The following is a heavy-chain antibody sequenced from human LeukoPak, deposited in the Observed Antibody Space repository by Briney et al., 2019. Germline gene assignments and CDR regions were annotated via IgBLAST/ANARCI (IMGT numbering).Heavy chain of an antibody. D-gene: IGHD5-12*01. Sequence: ASVKVSCKASGYTFTGYYMHRVRQAPGQGLEWMGWINPNSGGTNYAQKFQGRVTMTRDTSISTAYMELSRLRSDDTAVYYCARDVGLGGYDLGANFDYWGQGTLVTVSS. CDR3: ARDVGLGGYDLGANFDY. CDR1: GYTFTGYY. CDR2: INPNSGGT. J-gene: IGHJ4*02. V-gene: IGHV1-2*02.